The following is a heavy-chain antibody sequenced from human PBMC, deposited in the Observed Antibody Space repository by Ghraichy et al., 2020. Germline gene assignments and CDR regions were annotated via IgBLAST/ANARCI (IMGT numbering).Heavy chain of an antibody. J-gene: IGHJ4*02. CDR3: ARDQSGDYY. CDR1: GFTFSSYA. Sequence: GESLNISCAASGFTFSSYAMTWVRQAPGKGLEWVSDISGSGGRTYYADSVKGRFTISRDNSKNTLYLQMNSLRAEDTAVYYCARDQSGDYYWGQGTLVTVSS. D-gene: IGHD2-21*02. V-gene: IGHV3-23*01. CDR2: ISGSGGRT.